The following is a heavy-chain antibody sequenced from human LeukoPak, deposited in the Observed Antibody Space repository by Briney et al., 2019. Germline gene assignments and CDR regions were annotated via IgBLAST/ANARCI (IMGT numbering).Heavy chain of an antibody. J-gene: IGHJ4*02. D-gene: IGHD2-2*01. Sequence: SETLSLTCAVYGGSFSGYYWSWIRQPPGKGLEWIGEINHSGSTNYNPSLKSRVTISVDTSKNQFSLKLSSVTAADTAVYYCATIVVVPAAPYYFDYWGQGTPVTVSS. CDR1: GGSFSGYY. CDR2: INHSGST. CDR3: ATIVVVPAAPYYFDY. V-gene: IGHV4-34*01.